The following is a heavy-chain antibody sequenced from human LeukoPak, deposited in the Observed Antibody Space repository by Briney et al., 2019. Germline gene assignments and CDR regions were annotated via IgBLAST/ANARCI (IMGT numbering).Heavy chain of an antibody. Sequence: SETLSLTCSVSGGSISSSSYYWGWIRQPPGKGLGWIGSIYYSGSTYYNPSLKSRVTISVDTSKNQFSLKLSSVTAAGTAVYYCARDQVLEQCPNCGGSHGFDPWGQGTLVTVSS. CDR1: GGSISSSSYY. CDR2: IYYSGST. J-gene: IGHJ5*02. CDR3: ARDQVLEQCPNCGGSHGFDP. V-gene: IGHV4-39*07. D-gene: IGHD2-21*01.